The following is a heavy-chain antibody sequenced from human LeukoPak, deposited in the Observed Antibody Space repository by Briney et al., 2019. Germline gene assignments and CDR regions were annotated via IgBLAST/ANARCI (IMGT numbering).Heavy chain of an antibody. D-gene: IGHD3-22*01. Sequence: SETLSLTCTVSGGSISSSSDYWGWIRQPPGKGLEWIGNIYKSGSTYYKSSLKSRVTISVDTSKNQFSLKLSSVTAADTAVYYCARSDYHYYNSSGYYYFDYWGQGTLVTVSS. CDR1: GGSISSSSDY. CDR2: IYKSGST. CDR3: ARSDYHYYNSSGYYYFDY. J-gene: IGHJ4*02. V-gene: IGHV4-39*07.